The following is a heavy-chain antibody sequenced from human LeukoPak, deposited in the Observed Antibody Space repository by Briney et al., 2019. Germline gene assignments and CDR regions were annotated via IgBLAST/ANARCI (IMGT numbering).Heavy chain of an antibody. Sequence: SETLSLTCTVSGYSISSGYYWGWIRQPPGKGLEWIGSGYHIGGTYFNPSLRSRVTILTDIFKNQFSLKMSSVTAADTAIYYCARVGDYGDYVNWFDPWGPGTLVTVSS. D-gene: IGHD4-17*01. CDR3: ARVGDYGDYVNWFDP. V-gene: IGHV4-38-2*02. CDR1: GYSISSGYY. CDR2: GYHIGGT. J-gene: IGHJ5*02.